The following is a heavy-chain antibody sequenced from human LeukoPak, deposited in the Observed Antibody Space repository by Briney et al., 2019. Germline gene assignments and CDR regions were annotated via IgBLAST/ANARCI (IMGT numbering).Heavy chain of an antibody. V-gene: IGHV4-59*01. D-gene: IGHD6-19*01. CDR1: GVSISSYY. CDR2: IYYSGST. Sequence: SETLSLTCTVSGVSISSYYWSWIRQPPGKGLEWIGYIYYSGSTNYNPSLKSRVTISVDTSKNQFSLKLSSVTAADTAVYFCARGGSGWWGEDYWGQGTLVTVSS. CDR3: ARGGSGWWGEDY. J-gene: IGHJ4*02.